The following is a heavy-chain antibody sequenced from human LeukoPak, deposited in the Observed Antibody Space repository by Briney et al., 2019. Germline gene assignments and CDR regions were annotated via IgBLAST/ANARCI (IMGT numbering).Heavy chain of an antibody. CDR1: GGSFSGYY. Sequence: SETLSLTCAVYGGSFSGYYWSWVRQPPGKGLEWIWEINHSGSTNYNPSLKSRVTISADTSKNQFSLKLSSVTAADTAVYYCARNRWGITMVRGVSLDYWGQGTLVTVSS. CDR3: ARNRWGITMVRGVSLDY. V-gene: IGHV4-34*01. D-gene: IGHD3-10*01. CDR2: INHSGST. J-gene: IGHJ4*02.